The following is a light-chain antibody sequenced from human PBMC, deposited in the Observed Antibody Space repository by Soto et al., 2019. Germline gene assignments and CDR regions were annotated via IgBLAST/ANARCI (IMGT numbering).Light chain of an antibody. Sequence: DILLTQSPATLSSTPVERATLSFRASQIVSSSLAWYQQKPGQAPRLLIYDASNRATGNPARFSGSGSGTDITLTISILEPEDFAGYYCQQRSNCPLITFGQGTRLDIK. CDR1: QIVSSS. CDR3: QQRSNCPLIT. J-gene: IGKJ5*01. CDR2: DAS. V-gene: IGKV3-11*01.